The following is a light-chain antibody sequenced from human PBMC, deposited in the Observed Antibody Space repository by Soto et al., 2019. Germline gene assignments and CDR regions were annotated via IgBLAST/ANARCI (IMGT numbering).Light chain of an antibody. CDR3: QQRSNWLLT. Sequence: EIVLTQSPATMSLSPGERATLSCRASQSVSSYLSCSQHQPGQAPRLLIYNASHRATGIPARFSGSGSGTDFTLTISSLEPEDFAVYYCQQRSNWLLTFGGGTTVEIK. CDR2: NAS. V-gene: IGKV3-11*01. J-gene: IGKJ4*01. CDR1: QSVSSY.